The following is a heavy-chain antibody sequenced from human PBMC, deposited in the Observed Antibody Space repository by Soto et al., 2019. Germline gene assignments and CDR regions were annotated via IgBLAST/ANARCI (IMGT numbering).Heavy chain of an antibody. V-gene: IGHV1-69*01. Sequence: QVQLVQSGAEVKKPGSSVKVSCKASGGTFSSYAISWVRQAPGQGLEWMGGIIPIFGTANYEQNFQGRVTITADESTSTAHGERSRLRSEDTAVYYCARGGASPGGMDVWGQGTTVTVSS. D-gene: IGHD3-10*01. CDR3: ARGGASPGGMDV. J-gene: IGHJ6*02. CDR1: GGTFSSYA. CDR2: IIPIFGTA.